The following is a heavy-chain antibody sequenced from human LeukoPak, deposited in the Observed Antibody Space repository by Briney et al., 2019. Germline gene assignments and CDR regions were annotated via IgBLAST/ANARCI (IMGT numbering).Heavy chain of an antibody. Sequence: ASVKVSCKASGYTFTSYAMHWVRQAPGQRLEWMGWISAYNGNTNYAQNLQGRVTMTTDTSTSTACMELRSLRSDDSAVYYCARAYCSSTSCYFLDAFDVWGQGTMVTVSS. J-gene: IGHJ3*01. D-gene: IGHD2-2*01. CDR3: ARAYCSSTSCYFLDAFDV. CDR2: ISAYNGNT. V-gene: IGHV1-18*01. CDR1: GYTFTSYA.